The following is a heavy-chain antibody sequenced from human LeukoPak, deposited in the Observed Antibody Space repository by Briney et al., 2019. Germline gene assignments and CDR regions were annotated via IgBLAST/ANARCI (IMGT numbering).Heavy chain of an antibody. CDR1: GGSIRSYY. V-gene: IGHV4-59*08. Sequence: SETLSLTCTVSGGSIRSYYWSWIRQPPGKGLEWIGYIHYTGSTNYNPSLKSRVTISVDTSKNQFSLKQSSVTAADTAVYYCARHAYYGSGRYRFDLEYWGQGILVTVSS. CDR3: ARHAYYGSGRYRFDLEY. D-gene: IGHD3-10*01. CDR2: IHYTGST. J-gene: IGHJ4*02.